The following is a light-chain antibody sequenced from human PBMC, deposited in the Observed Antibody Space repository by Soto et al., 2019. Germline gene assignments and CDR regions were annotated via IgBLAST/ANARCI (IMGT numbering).Light chain of an antibody. V-gene: IGKV1-5*03. CDR3: QQYSSYPYT. CDR2: KAS. CDR1: QSISSW. Sequence: DIQMTQSPSTLSESVGDRVTITCRASQSISSWLAWYQQKPGKAPKVMIYKASSLESGVPSTFSGSGSGTESTLTSPSLQADYFGTSRCQQYSSYPYTFGQGTKLEIK. J-gene: IGKJ2*01.